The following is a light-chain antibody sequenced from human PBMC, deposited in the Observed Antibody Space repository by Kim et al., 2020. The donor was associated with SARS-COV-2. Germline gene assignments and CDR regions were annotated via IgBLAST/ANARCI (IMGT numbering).Light chain of an antibody. CDR1: SSDIGAYKE. Sequence: QSVTSSCTGASSDIGAYKEVSWDQQHPGKAPKLMIHEVNRRPSGFPDRFSGSKSGNTASLTVSGLQAEDEADYYCTSYAGSNNLDVFGTGTKVTVL. J-gene: IGLJ1*01. V-gene: IGLV2-8*01. CDR2: EVN. CDR3: TSYAGSNNLDV.